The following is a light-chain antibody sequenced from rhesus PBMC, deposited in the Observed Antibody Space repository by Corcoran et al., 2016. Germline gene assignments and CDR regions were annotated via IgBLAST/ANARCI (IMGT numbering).Light chain of an antibody. V-gene: IGKV2-82*02. Sequence: DIVMIQTPLSLPVTLGEPASISCRSSQSLVYSDGKTYLYWYLQKTGQSPQLLRYLGSKRASGVPDKCSGGGSGTDFTLKISRVEAEDVGVYYCMQPLRSPWTFGQGTKVEIK. CDR2: LGS. J-gene: IGKJ1*01. CDR1: QSLVYSDGKTY. CDR3: MQPLRSPWT.